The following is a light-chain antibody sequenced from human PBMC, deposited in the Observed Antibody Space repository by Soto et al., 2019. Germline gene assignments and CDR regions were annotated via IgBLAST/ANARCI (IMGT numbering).Light chain of an antibody. CDR2: GAS. V-gene: IGKV1-12*01. CDR3: QQGYSFPLT. J-gene: IGKJ4*01. Sequence: DIQMTQSPSSVSASVGDRVTISCRASQNIGSRLAWYQQRPGKAPKLLVYGASSLQSGVPLRSGGSGYGTDFTLTISSLQPEDFATYYCQQGYSFPLTFGGGTKIEIK. CDR1: QNIGSR.